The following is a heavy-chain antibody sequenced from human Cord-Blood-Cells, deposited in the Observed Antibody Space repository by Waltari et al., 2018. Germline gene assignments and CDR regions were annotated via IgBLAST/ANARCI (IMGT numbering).Heavy chain of an antibody. J-gene: IGHJ6*03. V-gene: IGHV4-39*07. CDR3: ARLVGSGSYYYYYYYMDV. Sequence: QLQLQESGTGLVKPSETLSLTCTVSGGSISSSSYYWAWIRQPPGKGLEWIGSIYYSGSTYYNPSLKSRVTISVDTSKNQFSLKLSSVTAADTAVYYCARLVGSGSYYYYYYYMDVWGKGTTVTVSS. D-gene: IGHD1-26*01. CDR1: GGSISSSSYY. CDR2: IYYSGST.